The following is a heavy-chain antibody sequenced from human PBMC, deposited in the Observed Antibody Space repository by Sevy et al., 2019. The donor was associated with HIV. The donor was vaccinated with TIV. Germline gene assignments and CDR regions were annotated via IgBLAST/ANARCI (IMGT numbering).Heavy chain of an antibody. CDR2: IGADGTKK. Sequence: GGSLRLSCVASGFNLSPYDMHWLRQAPGKGLEWVAVIGADGTKKDYVDSVKGRFIISRDNSKNTMYLQMNTMRGEDTAVYYCAKEGYYYDSRTKDWSDPWGQGTLVTVSS. CDR1: GFNLSPYD. D-gene: IGHD3-22*01. CDR3: AKEGYYYDSRTKDWSDP. V-gene: IGHV3-33*03. J-gene: IGHJ5*02.